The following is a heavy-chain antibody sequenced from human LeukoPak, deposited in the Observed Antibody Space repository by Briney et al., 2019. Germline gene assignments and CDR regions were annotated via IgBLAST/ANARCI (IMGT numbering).Heavy chain of an antibody. CDR3: ARGGSTLHSAGGHDIEFYYYYMDV. CDR1: GGSFSGYY. J-gene: IGHJ6*03. Sequence: SETLSLTCAVYGGSFSGYYWSWIRQPPGKGLEWIGEINHSGSTNYNPSLKSRVTISVDTSKNQFSLKLYSVTAADTAVYYCARGGSTLHSAGGHDIEFYYYYMDVWGKGTTVTISS. V-gene: IGHV4-34*01. CDR2: INHSGST. D-gene: IGHD3-9*01.